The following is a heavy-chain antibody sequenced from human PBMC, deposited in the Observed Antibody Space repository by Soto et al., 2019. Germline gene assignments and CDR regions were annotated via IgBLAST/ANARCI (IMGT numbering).Heavy chain of an antibody. J-gene: IGHJ4*02. Sequence: GGSLRLSCAASGFTFSSDAMSWVRQAPGKGLEWVSGISGSGGSTYYADPVKGRFTISRDNSKNTLYLQMNSLRAEETAVYYCAKDLSYYVSGSSTHWGQGTLVTVSS. CDR3: AKDLSYYVSGSSTH. CDR1: GFTFSSDA. CDR2: ISGSGGST. V-gene: IGHV3-23*01. D-gene: IGHD3-10*01.